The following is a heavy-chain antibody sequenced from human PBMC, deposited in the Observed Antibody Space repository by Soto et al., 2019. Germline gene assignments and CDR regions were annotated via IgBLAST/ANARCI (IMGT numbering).Heavy chain of an antibody. J-gene: IGHJ6*03. V-gene: IGHV1-8*01. CDR3: ARDPGTTDYYYYYYMVV. CDR2: MNPNSGNT. CDR1: GYTCTSYD. D-gene: IGHD1-1*01. Sequence: ASVKVSCNASGYTCTSYDINWVRQATGQGLEWMGWMNPNSGNTGYAQKFQGRVTMTWNTSISTAYMELSSLRSEDTAVYYCARDPGTTDYYYYYYMVVWDKGTTVTVSS.